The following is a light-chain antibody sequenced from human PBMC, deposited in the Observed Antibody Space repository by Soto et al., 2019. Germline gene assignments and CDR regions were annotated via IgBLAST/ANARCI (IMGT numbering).Light chain of an antibody. Sequence: DIQMTQTTSSLSASIRDNITITCRSSQDIGTYLNWYQHKPGKAPKHLIYAASSLQTGVPSRFTGSGSGTEFTLTIDSLQPEDFATYYCQQSYTTPRITFGQGTRLEIK. CDR2: AAS. J-gene: IGKJ5*01. CDR1: QDIGTY. CDR3: QQSYTTPRIT. V-gene: IGKV1-39*01.